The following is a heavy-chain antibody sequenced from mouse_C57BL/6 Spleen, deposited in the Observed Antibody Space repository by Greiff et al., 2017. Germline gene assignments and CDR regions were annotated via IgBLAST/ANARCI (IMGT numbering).Heavy chain of an antibody. Sequence: VQLQQPGAELVKPGASVKLSCKASGYTFTSYWMHWVKQRPGRGLEWIGRIDPNSGGTKYNEKFKNKATLTVDKPSSTAYMQLSSLTSEYSEVYYCASSHYGSSHYAIDYWGQGTSVTVSS. D-gene: IGHD1-1*01. CDR3: ASSHYGSSHYAIDY. CDR1: GYTFTSYW. J-gene: IGHJ4*01. CDR2: IDPNSGGT. V-gene: IGHV1-72*01.